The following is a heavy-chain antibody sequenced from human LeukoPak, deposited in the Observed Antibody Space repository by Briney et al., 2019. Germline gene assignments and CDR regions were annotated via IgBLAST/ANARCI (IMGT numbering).Heavy chain of an antibody. CDR2: ISYDGSNK. V-gene: IGHV3-30*04. D-gene: IGHD4-17*01. CDR3: ARVGTVTNFDY. CDR1: GFNFSSYA. J-gene: IGHJ4*02. Sequence: SGGSLRLSCAASGFNFSSYAMHWVRQAPGKGLEWVAVISYDGSNKYYADSVKGRFTISRDNSKNTLSLQMNSLRPEDTAVYYCARVGTVTNFDYWGQGTLVTVSS.